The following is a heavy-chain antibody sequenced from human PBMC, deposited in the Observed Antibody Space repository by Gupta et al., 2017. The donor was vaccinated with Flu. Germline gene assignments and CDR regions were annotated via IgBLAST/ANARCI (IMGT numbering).Heavy chain of an antibody. CDR3: ARDYSPDSGSYYYYYHGMDV. CDR1: GASFSSHA. CDR2: IIPKFGTP. V-gene: IGHV1-69*01. J-gene: IGHJ6*02. D-gene: IGHD2-15*01. Sequence: QVQLVQSGAELKKPGSSVKVSCKVSGASFSSHAIRWLRQAPGQGLEWMGGIIPKFGTPNYAQKFQGSVTITADELMSKAYMELSSLRSEDTAIYYCARDYSPDSGSYYYYYHGMDVWGQGTTVTVSS.